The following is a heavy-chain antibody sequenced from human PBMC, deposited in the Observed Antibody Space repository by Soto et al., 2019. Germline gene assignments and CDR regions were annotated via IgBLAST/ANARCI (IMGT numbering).Heavy chain of an antibody. Sequence: QVHLVQSGAEVKKPGASVKVSCKGSGYGFTTYGITWVRQAPGQGLEWMAWISAHNGNTNYAQKPXGXVXXTRDTSTSTAYMELRSLRSDDTAVYYCARGRYGDYWGQGALVTVSS. V-gene: IGHV1-18*01. CDR2: ISAHNGNT. CDR1: GYGFTTYG. J-gene: IGHJ4*02. D-gene: IGHD1-1*01. CDR3: ARGRYGDY.